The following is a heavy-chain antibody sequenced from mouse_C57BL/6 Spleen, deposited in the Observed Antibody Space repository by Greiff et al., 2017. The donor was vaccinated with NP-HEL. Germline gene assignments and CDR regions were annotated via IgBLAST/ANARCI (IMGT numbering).Heavy chain of an antibody. J-gene: IGHJ1*03. Sequence: VQLQQPGAELVRPGTSVKLSCKASGYTFTSYWMHWVKQRPGQGLEWIGVIDPSDSYTNYNQKFKGKATLTVDTSSSTAYMQLSSLTSEDSAVYYCARGGREHFDVWGTGTTVTVSS. D-gene: IGHD3-3*01. V-gene: IGHV1-59*01. CDR3: ARGGREHFDV. CDR1: GYTFTSYW. CDR2: IDPSDSYT.